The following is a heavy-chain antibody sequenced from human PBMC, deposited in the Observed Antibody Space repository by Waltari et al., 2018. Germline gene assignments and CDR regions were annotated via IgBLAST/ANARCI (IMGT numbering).Heavy chain of an antibody. J-gene: IGHJ4*02. CDR3: ATLGMVVTPFFDY. V-gene: IGHV1-69-2*01. D-gene: IGHD2-21*02. Sequence: HWVQQAPGKGLEWMGLVDPEDGETIYAEKFQGRVTITADTSTDTAYMELSSLRSEDTAVYYCATLGMVVTPFFDYWGQGTLVTVSS. CDR2: VDPEDGET.